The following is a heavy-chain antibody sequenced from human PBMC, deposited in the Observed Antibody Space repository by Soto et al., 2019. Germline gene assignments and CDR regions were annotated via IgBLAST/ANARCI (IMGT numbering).Heavy chain of an antibody. CDR3: AKDFYTVCSGGSCYSRVPYYYYGMDV. J-gene: IGHJ6*02. CDR1: GFTFSSYG. Sequence: GGSLRLSCAASGFTFSSYGMHWVRQAPGKGLEWVAVISYDGSNKYYADSVKGRFTISRDNSKNTRYLQMNSLRAEDTAVYYCAKDFYTVCSGGSCYSRVPYYYYGMDVWGQGTTVTVSS. D-gene: IGHD2-15*01. CDR2: ISYDGSNK. V-gene: IGHV3-30*18.